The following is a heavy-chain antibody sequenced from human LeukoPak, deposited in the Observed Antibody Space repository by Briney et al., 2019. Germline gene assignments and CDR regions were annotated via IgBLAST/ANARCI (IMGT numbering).Heavy chain of an antibody. V-gene: IGHV1-69*13. D-gene: IGHD3-22*01. CDR2: IIPIFGTA. CDR1: GGTFSSYA. J-gene: IGHJ4*02. CDR3: ARNGYYYDSRYYFDY. Sequence: ASVKVSCKASGGTFSSYAISWVRQAPGQGLEWMGGIIPIFGTANYAQKFQGRVAITADESTSTAYMELSSLRSEDTAVYYCARNGYYYDSRYYFDYWGQGTLVTVSS.